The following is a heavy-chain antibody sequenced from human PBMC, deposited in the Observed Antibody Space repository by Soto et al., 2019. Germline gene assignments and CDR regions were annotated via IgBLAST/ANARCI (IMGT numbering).Heavy chain of an antibody. CDR1: GYSFTSYW. D-gene: IGHD2-15*01. V-gene: IGHV5-10-1*01. CDR2: IDPSDSYT. J-gene: IGHJ3*02. Sequence: GESLKISCKGSGYSFTSYWISWVRQMPGKGLEWMGRIDPSDSYTNYSPSFQGHVTISADKSISTAYLQWSSLKASDTAIYYCARKVAATTTTIGRSVLSDAFDIWGKGTRVTVSS. CDR3: ARKVAATTTTIGRSVLSDAFDI.